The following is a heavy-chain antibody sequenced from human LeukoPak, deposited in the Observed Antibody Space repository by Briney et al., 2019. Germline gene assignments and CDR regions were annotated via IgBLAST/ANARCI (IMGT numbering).Heavy chain of an antibody. D-gene: IGHD3-22*01. V-gene: IGHV5-51*01. CDR3: ARHRRYYYDSSGYFPPYMDV. J-gene: IGHJ6*03. CDR2: IYPGDSDT. Sequence: GESLKISCKGSGYSFTSYWIVWVRQMPGKGLEWMGIIYPGDSDTRYSPSFQGQVTISADKSISTAYLQWSSLKASDTAMYYCARHRRYYYDSSGYFPPYMDVWGKGTTVTVSS. CDR1: GYSFTSYW.